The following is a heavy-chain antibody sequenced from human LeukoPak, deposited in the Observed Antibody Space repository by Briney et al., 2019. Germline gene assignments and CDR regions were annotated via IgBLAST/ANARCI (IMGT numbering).Heavy chain of an antibody. V-gene: IGHV5-51*01. CDR2: LYPGDSDT. CDR1: GYSFTSYW. Sequence: HGESLKISCKSSGYSFTSYWIAWVRQMPGKGLEWMGILYPGDSDTRYSPSFQGQVTISADKSISTAYLQWSSLKASDTAMYYCARQGSAATTYYYYYYMDVWGKGTTVTVSS. J-gene: IGHJ6*03. D-gene: IGHD5-24*01. CDR3: ARQGSAATTYYYYYYMDV.